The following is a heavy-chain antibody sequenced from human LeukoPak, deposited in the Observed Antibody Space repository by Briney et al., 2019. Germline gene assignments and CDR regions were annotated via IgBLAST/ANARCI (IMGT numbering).Heavy chain of an antibody. CDR2: ISGSGGST. J-gene: IGHJ4*02. Sequence: GGSLRLSCAASGFTFSSYAMSWVRQAPGKGLEWVSAISGSGGSTYYADSVKGRFTISRDNSKNTLYLQTNSLRAEDTAVYYCAKPDYGDYEGDYWGQGTLVTVSS. V-gene: IGHV3-23*01. CDR1: GFTFSSYA. CDR3: AKPDYGDYEGDY. D-gene: IGHD4-17*01.